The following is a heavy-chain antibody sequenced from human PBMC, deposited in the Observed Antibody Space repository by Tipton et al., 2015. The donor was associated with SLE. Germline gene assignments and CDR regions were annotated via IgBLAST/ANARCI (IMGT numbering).Heavy chain of an antibody. Sequence: GLVKPSETLSLTCVVSGSSITSGYYWGWIRQHPEKGLEWIGYIYYSGLTYSNPSLKSRATISLDTSKNQVSLKMTSLTAADTAVYYCARSGWPIGDYVDSWGQGTLLTVSS. D-gene: IGHD5-24*01. V-gene: IGHV4-31*11. CDR3: ARSGWPIGDYVDS. CDR2: IYYSGLT. CDR1: GSSITSGYY. J-gene: IGHJ4*02.